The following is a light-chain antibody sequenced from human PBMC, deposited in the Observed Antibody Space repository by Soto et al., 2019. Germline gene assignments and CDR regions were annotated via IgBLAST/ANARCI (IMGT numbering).Light chain of an antibody. CDR3: QQYNNWPRT. V-gene: IGKV3D-15*01. CDR2: GAS. CDR1: QSVSSN. J-gene: IGKJ1*01. Sequence: EIVLTHSPATLSLSAGERATLACRASQSVSSNLAWYQQKPGQAPRLLIYGASTRATGIPARFSGSGSGTEFTLTISSLQSEDFAVYYCQQYNNWPRTFGQGTKV.